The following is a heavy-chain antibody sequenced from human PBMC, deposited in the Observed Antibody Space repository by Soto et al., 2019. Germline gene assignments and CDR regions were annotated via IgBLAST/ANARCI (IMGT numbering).Heavy chain of an antibody. CDR2: IYSGGST. V-gene: IGHV3-53*01. J-gene: IGHJ4*02. D-gene: IGHD3-3*01. CDR1: GFTVSSNY. Sequence: GGSLRLSCAASGFTVSSNYMSWVRQAPGKGLEWVSVIYSGGSTYYADSVKGRFTISRDNSKNTLYLQMNSLRAEDTVVYYCARVKYDFWSGPRVFDYWGQGTLVTVSS. CDR3: ARVKYDFWSGPRVFDY.